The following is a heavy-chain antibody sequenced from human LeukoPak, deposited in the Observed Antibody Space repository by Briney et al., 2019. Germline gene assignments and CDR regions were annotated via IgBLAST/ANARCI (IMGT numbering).Heavy chain of an antibody. CDR3: AARALAAVTHYMDV. CDR1: GFIVSSNY. Sequence: GGSLRVSCAASGFIVSSNYMSWVRQAPGKGLERVSVIYSGGKTYYADSVKGRFTISRDISKNTLYLQMNSLTAEDTAVYYCAARALAAVTHYMDVWGKGTTVTVSS. V-gene: IGHV3-53*01. D-gene: IGHD6-13*01. CDR2: IYSGGKT. J-gene: IGHJ6*03.